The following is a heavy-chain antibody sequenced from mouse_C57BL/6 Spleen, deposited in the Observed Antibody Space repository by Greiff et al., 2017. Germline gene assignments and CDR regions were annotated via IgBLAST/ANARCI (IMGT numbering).Heavy chain of an antibody. CDR3: ARNLGGTTWYFDV. CDR1: GFSLTSYG. D-gene: IGHD4-1*01. CDR2: IWSGGST. V-gene: IGHV2-2*01. J-gene: IGHJ1*03. Sequence: QVQLKESGPGLVQPSQSLSITCTVSGFSLTSYGVHWVRQSPGKGLEWLGVIWSGGSTDYNAAFISRLSISKDNSKSQVFFQMNSLQADDTAIYYCARNLGGTTWYFDVWGTGTTVTVSS.